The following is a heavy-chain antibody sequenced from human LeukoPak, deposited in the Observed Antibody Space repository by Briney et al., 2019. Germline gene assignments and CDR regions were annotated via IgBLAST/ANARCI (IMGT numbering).Heavy chain of an antibody. D-gene: IGHD2-21*01. Sequence: ASVKVSCKASGYTVTDYYMHWVRQAPGQGLEWMGWISPDAGGTHYVQKFQGRVTMTVDSSTSTAYMELTRLTFNDTAMYYCAGGMRFWWQTGAYWGQGTLVSVSS. V-gene: IGHV1-2*02. CDR3: AGGMRFWWQTGAY. CDR1: GYTVTDYY. J-gene: IGHJ4*02. CDR2: ISPDAGGT.